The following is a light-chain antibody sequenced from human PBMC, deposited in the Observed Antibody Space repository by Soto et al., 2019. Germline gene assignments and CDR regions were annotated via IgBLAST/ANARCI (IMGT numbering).Light chain of an antibody. CDR2: KAS. V-gene: IGKV1-5*03. Sequence: DIQMTQFPSTLSASVGDRVTITCRASQSVSSWLAWYQQKPGKAPKLLIYKASSLQSGVPSRFSGSGSGTEFTLTISGLQPDDFATYYCQQYESFWTFGQGTKVEIK. J-gene: IGKJ1*01. CDR1: QSVSSW. CDR3: QQYESFWT.